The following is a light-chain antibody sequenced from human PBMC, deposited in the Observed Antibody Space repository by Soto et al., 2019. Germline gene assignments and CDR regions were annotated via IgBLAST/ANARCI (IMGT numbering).Light chain of an antibody. CDR1: QDSSNY. J-gene: IGKJ5*01. V-gene: IGKV1-33*01. CDR2: DAS. CDR3: QQYDKLPPIT. Sequence: DIQMTQSPSSLSASVGDRVTITCQASQDSSNYLNWYQQKPGKAPKPLIYDASNLETGVPSSFSGSVSETYFPFPISSLQAEDIATYYCQQYDKLPPITFGQATLLEMK.